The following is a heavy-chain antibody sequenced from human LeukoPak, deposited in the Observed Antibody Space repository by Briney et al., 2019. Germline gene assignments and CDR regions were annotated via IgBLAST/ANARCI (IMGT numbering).Heavy chain of an antibody. CDR2: IYYSGST. CDR1: GGSISSSGYY. D-gene: IGHD5-12*01. Sequence: ASETLSLTCTVSGGSISSSGYYWGWIRQPPGKGLEWIGSIYYSGSTYYNPSLKSRVTISVDTSKNQFSLKLSSVTAADTAVYYCARRMVATLDYWGQGTLVTVSS. V-gene: IGHV4-39*01. J-gene: IGHJ4*02. CDR3: ARRMVATLDY.